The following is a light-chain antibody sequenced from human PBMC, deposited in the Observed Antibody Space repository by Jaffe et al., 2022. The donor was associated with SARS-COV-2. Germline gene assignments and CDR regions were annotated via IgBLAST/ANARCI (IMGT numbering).Light chain of an antibody. Sequence: QSALTQPASVSGSPGQSITISCTGSSSDVGSYNLVSWYQQHPGKAPKLMICEVTKRPSGVSTRFSGSKSGNTASLTISGLQAEDEADYYCSSYAGSSTLIFGGGTKLTVL. CDR3: SSYAGSSTLI. CDR2: EVT. V-gene: IGLV2-23*02. J-gene: IGLJ2*01. CDR1: SSDVGSYNL.